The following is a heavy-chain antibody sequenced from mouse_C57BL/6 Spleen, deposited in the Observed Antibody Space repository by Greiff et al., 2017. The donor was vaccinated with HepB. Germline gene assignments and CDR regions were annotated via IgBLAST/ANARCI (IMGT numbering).Heavy chain of an antibody. V-gene: IGHV2-2*01. J-gene: IGHJ1*03. D-gene: IGHD1-1*01. CDR3: ARNFGGSSLYWYFDV. CDR1: GFSLTSYG. CDR2: IWSGGST. Sequence: VQGVESGPGLVQPSQSLSITCTVSGFSLTSYGVHWVRQSPGKGLEWLGVIWSGGSTDYNAAFISRLSISKDNSKSQVFFKMNSLQADDTAIYYCARNFGGSSLYWYFDVWGTGTTVTVSS.